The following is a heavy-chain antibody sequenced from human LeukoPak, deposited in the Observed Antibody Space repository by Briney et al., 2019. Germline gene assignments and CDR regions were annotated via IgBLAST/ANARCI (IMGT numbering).Heavy chain of an antibody. CDR3: ARQYYDIWSGYYTADYYFDY. CDR1: GFTFSSYV. D-gene: IGHD3-3*01. CDR2: ISSRSSYI. Sequence: PGGSLRLSCAASGFTFSSYVMNWVRQAPGKGLEWVSSISSRSSYIYYADSVKGRFTISRDNAKNSLYLELHSLRAEDTAVYYCARQYYDIWSGYYTADYYFDYWGQGTLVTVSS. V-gene: IGHV3-21*06. J-gene: IGHJ4*02.